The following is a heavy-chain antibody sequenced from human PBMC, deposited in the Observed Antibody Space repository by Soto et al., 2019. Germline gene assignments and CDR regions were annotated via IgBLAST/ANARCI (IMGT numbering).Heavy chain of an antibody. CDR2: IYYSGST. V-gene: IGHV4-59*01. J-gene: IGHJ6*03. Sequence: SETLSLTCTVSGGSISSYYWSWIRQPPGKGLEWIGYIYYSGSTNYNPSLKSRVTISVDTSKNQFSLKLSSVTAADTAVYYCARGGGTGITIFGVVHNYYYYYMDVWGKGTTVTVSS. CDR3: ARGGGTGITIFGVVHNYYYYYMDV. CDR1: GGSISSYY. D-gene: IGHD3-3*01.